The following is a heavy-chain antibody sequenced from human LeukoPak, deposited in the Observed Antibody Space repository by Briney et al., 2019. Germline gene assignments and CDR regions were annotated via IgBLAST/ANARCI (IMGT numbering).Heavy chain of an antibody. Sequence: ASVKVSCKASGGTFSSYAISWVRQATGQGLEWMGWMNPNSGNTGYAQKFQGRVTMTRNTSISTAYMELSSLRSEDTAVYYCARVMVYDILTGYAYYYYGMDVWGQGTTVTVSS. CDR3: ARVMVYDILTGYAYYYYGMDV. V-gene: IGHV1-8*02. D-gene: IGHD3-9*01. CDR2: MNPNSGNT. J-gene: IGHJ6*02. CDR1: GGTFSSYA.